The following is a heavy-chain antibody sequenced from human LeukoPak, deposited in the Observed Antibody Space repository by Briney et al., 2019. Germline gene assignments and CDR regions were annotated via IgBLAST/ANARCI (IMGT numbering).Heavy chain of an antibody. V-gene: IGHV4-59*01. D-gene: IGHD6-6*01. J-gene: IGHJ4*02. CDR3: ARAGSGGSSAALDY. Sequence: SETLSLTGTVSGGSISSYYWSWIRQPPGKGLEWIGYIYYSGSTNYNPSLKSRVTISVDTYKHKFSLKLSSVTAADTAVYYCARAGSGGSSAALDYWGQGTLVTVSS. CDR1: GGSISSYY. CDR2: IYYSGST.